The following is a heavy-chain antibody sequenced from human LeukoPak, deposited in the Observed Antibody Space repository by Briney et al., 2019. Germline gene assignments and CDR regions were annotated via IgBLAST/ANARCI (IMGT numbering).Heavy chain of an antibody. D-gene: IGHD3-22*01. Sequence: AGGSLRLSGAASGFTFSSYWMSWVRQAPGKGLEWVANIKQDGSEKYYVDSVKGRFTISRDNAKNSLYLQMNSLRAEDTAVYYCARDYYDSSGCTFDYWGQGTLVTVSS. CDR1: GFTFSSYW. CDR2: IKQDGSEK. V-gene: IGHV3-7*01. CDR3: ARDYYDSSGCTFDY. J-gene: IGHJ4*02.